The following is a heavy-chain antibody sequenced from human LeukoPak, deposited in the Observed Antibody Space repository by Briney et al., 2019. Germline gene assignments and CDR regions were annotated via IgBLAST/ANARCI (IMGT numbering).Heavy chain of an antibody. CDR2: INHSGST. Sequence: SETLSLTCAVYGGSFSGYYWSWIRQPPGKGLEWIGEINHSGSTNYNPSLKSRVTISVDTSKNQFSLKLSSVTAADTAVYYCARGRGSGGICYCRFDYCGQGTLVTVSS. CDR1: GGSFSGYY. D-gene: IGHD2-15*01. CDR3: ARGRGSGGICYCRFDY. V-gene: IGHV4-34*01. J-gene: IGHJ4*02.